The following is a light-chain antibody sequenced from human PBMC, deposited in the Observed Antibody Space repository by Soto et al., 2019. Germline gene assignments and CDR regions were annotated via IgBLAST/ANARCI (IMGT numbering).Light chain of an antibody. CDR3: SSYSSIGSLV. CDR2: EVS. Sequence: QSVLTQPASVSGSPGQSVTISCTGTSSDVGGYKYVSWYQQHPGKAPKVMIYEVSNRPSGVSTRFSGSKSGNTASLTISGLQADDEGDYYCSSYSSIGSLVYGTGPKVTVL. J-gene: IGLJ1*01. V-gene: IGLV2-14*01. CDR1: SSDVGGYKY.